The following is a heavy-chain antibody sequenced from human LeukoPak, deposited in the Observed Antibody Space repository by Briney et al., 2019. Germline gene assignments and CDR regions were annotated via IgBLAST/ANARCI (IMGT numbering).Heavy chain of an antibody. CDR3: WRDSPYDTSI. CDR2: ISWNSNSI. J-gene: IGHJ4*02. V-gene: IGHV3-9*01. D-gene: IGHD3-16*01. CDR1: GFSFDEYA. Sequence: QPGRSLRLSCAASGFSFDEYAMHWVRQGPGEGLEWVSSISWNSNSIGYADSVKGRFTISRDNANNSLYLQMDSLRAEDTAVYYCWRDSPYDTSIWGQGTLVTVSS.